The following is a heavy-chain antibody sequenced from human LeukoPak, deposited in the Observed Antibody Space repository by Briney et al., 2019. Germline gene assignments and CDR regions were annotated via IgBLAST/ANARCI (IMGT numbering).Heavy chain of an antibody. CDR1: GYIFPGYW. CDR3: VRQPPGVYDTTQNWFDP. J-gene: IGHJ5*02. Sequence: GESLKISCKVSGYIFPGYWITWVRQVPGKGLEWMGRIAPSDSYTNYNPSFEGHVTMSVEKSITTVYLQWSSLKASDTAMYYCVRQPPGVYDTTQNWFDPWGQGTLVTVSS. V-gene: IGHV5-10-1*01. D-gene: IGHD3-22*01. CDR2: IAPSDSYT.